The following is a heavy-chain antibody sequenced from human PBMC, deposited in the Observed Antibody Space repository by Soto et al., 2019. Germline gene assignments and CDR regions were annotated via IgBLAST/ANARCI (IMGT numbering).Heavy chain of an antibody. J-gene: IGHJ4*02. CDR1: GGSISSSSYY. CDR3: AREKWLESFDY. CDR2: IYYSGST. V-gene: IGHV4-39*02. Sequence: SETLSLTCTVSGGSISSSSYYWGWIRQPPGKGLEWIGSIYYSGSTYYNPSLKSRVTISVDTSKNQFSLKLSSVTAADTAVYYCAREKWLESFDYWGQGTLVTVSS. D-gene: IGHD6-19*01.